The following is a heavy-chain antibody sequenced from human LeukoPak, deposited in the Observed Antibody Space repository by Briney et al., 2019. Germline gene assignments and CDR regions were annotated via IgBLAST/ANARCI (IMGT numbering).Heavy chain of an antibody. V-gene: IGHV3-11*03. J-gene: IGHJ6*02. D-gene: IGHD2-8*01. Sequence: GGSLRLSCAASVFTFSDYYMSWIRQAPGKGGEWGSYIITSGKYIKDADSVKGRFTISRDNAKNSLFLRTSSLRAEDTTVYYCASPGVSYYYYGMDAWGHGTTVTVSS. CDR3: ASPGVSYYYYGMDA. CDR1: VFTFSDYY. CDR2: IITSGKYI.